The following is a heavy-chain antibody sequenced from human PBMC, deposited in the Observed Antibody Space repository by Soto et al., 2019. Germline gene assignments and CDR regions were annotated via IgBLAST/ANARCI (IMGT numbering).Heavy chain of an antibody. CDR1: GGSISSGDYY. V-gene: IGHV4-30-4*01. Sequence: SETLSLTCTVSGGSISSGDYYWRWIRHPPGKGLEWIGYIYYSGSTYYNPSLKSRVTISVDTSKNQFSLKLSSVTAADTAVYYCASEVVTFGGVIVRDYWGQGTLVTVSS. D-gene: IGHD3-16*02. J-gene: IGHJ4*02. CDR2: IYYSGST. CDR3: ASEVVTFGGVIVRDY.